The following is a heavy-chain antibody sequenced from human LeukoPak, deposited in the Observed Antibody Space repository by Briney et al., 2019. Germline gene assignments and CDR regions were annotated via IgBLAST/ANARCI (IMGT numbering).Heavy chain of an antibody. V-gene: IGHV4-30-4*08. CDR1: GGSISSGDYY. D-gene: IGHD3-22*01. CDR2: IYYSGST. J-gene: IGHJ3*02. Sequence: SETLSLTCTVSGGSISSGDYYWNWLRQPPGTGLDWIGYIYYSGSTYYNPSLKSRVTISVDTSKNQFSLKLSSVTAADTAVYYCARGDYYDSSGYYYDAFDIWGQGTMVTVSS. CDR3: ARGDYYDSSGYYYDAFDI.